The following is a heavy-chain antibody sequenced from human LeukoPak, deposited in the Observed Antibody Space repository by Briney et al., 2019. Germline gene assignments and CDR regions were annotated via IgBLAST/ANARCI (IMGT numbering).Heavy chain of an antibody. CDR1: GGSISSYY. V-gene: IGHV4-59*01. D-gene: IGHD6-13*01. J-gene: IGHJ6*03. CDR2: IYYSGST. CDR3: ARVRAVSSSSWPFYYYYYMDV. Sequence: SSETLSLTCTVSGGSISSYYWSWIRQPPGKGLEWIGYIYYSGSTNYNPSLKSRVTISVDTSKNQFSLKLSSVTAADTAVYYCARVRAVSSSSWPFYYYYYMDVWGKGITVTVSS.